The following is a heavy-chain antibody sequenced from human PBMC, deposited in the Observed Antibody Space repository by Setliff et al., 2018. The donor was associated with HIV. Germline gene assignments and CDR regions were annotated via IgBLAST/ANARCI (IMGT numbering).Heavy chain of an antibody. Sequence: ASVQVSCKASGYKFTGHHIQWMRQAPGQGLEWMGRINPNMGDTQYARKFQGRIIMTRDTSINTVYMELSSLTSDDTALYYCARQDIPTGYYLFDYWGQGTQVTVSS. J-gene: IGHJ4*02. V-gene: IGHV1-2*06. CDR1: GYKFTGHH. CDR3: ARQDIPTGYYLFDY. D-gene: IGHD3-9*01. CDR2: INPNMGDT.